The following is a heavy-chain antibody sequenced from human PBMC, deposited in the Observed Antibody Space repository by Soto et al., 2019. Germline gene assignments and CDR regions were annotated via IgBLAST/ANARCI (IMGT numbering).Heavy chain of an antibody. CDR3: ARDTYSGYDFGL. Sequence: PSETLSLTCSVSGASVGGGSYYWSWVRQPPGKGLEWIGYIPSRGRPFYNPSLTSRGTISADTSKNQLSLQLTSVTAADTAVYYCARDTYSGYDFGLWGQGTLVTVSS. CDR1: GASVGGGSYY. CDR2: IPSRGRP. J-gene: IGHJ5*02. V-gene: IGHV4-30-4*01. D-gene: IGHD5-12*01.